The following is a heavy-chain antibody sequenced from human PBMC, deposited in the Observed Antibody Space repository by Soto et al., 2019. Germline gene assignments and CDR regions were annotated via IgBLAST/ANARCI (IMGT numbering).Heavy chain of an antibody. V-gene: IGHV1-69*13. CDR1: GGTFSSYA. CDR3: ASLVYYDFWSGYPNNWFDP. Sequence: SVKVSCKASGGTFSSYAISWVRQAPGQGLEWMGGIIPIFGTANYAQKFQGRVTITADESTSTAYMELSSLRSEDTAVYYCASLVYYDFWSGYPNNWFDPWGQGTLVTVSS. J-gene: IGHJ5*02. CDR2: IIPIFGTA. D-gene: IGHD3-3*01.